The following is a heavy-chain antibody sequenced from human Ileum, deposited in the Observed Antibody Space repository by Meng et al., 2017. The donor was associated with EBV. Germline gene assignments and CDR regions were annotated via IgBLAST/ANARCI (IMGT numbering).Heavy chain of an antibody. CDR1: GDSIGSHRW. D-gene: IGHD1-26*01. J-gene: IGHJ4*02. Sequence: QVHVQESGPGLVKPSGTLSLTCAVSGDSIGSHRWWGWVRQPTTKGPEWIGEIFHVGTGNYNPSLKSRVTISMDTSKNQISLGLTSVTAADTAVYYCAARVGGSYSGFDLWGQGTLVTVSS. CDR2: IFHVGTG. V-gene: IGHV4-4*02. CDR3: AARVGGSYSGFDL.